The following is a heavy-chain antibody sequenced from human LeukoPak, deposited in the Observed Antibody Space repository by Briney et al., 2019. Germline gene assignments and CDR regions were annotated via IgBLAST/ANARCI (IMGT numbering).Heavy chain of an antibody. D-gene: IGHD3-22*01. J-gene: IGHJ4*02. CDR2: ISYDGSNK. Sequence: GGSLRLSCAASGFTFTNYWMNWVRQAPGKGLEWVAVISYDGSNKYYADSVKGRFTISRDNSKNTLYLQMNSLRAEDTAVYYCACYDSSGYSNFDYWGQGTLVTVSS. CDR3: ACYDSSGYSNFDY. CDR1: GFTFTNYW. V-gene: IGHV3-30*03.